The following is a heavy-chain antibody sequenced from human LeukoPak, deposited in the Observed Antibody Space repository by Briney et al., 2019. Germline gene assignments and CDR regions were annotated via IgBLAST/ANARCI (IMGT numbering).Heavy chain of an antibody. CDR3: ATETGRGLYYFDY. Sequence: ASVKVSCKASGGTFSSYAISWVRQAPGQGLGWMGGIIPIFGTANYAQKFQGRVTITADESTSTAYMELGSLRSEDTAVYYCATETGRGLYYFDYWGQGTLVTVSS. J-gene: IGHJ4*02. CDR2: IIPIFGTA. V-gene: IGHV1-69*13. CDR1: GGTFSSYA.